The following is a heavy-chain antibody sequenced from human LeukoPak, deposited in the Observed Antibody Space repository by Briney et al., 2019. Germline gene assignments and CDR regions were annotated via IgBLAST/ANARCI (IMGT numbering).Heavy chain of an antibody. CDR3: ARDGWGHG. J-gene: IGHJ4*02. V-gene: IGHV3-21*01. CDR1: GFTFNSYS. Sequence: GGSQRLSCAPSGFTFNSYSINGLPQAPGGALEWDSSISSSSSYISYADSVTGRFTISRDNVKLSMYLQMTGLRAEDTAVYYCARDGWGHGWGQGTLVTVSS. CDR2: ISSSSSYI. D-gene: IGHD3-16*01.